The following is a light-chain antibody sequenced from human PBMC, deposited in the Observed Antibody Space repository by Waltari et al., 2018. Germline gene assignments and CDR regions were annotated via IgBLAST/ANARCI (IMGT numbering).Light chain of an antibody. CDR1: SSAVGGYNY. CDR3: SSYTSSISLA. Sequence: QSALTQPASVSGSPGQSITIPCTGTSSAVGGYNYVPWDQQHPGRAPKLLIYEVSNRPSGVSNRFSGSKSGNTASLTISGLQAEDEADYYCSSYTSSISLAFGGGTKLTVL. V-gene: IGLV2-14*01. CDR2: EVS. J-gene: IGLJ2*01.